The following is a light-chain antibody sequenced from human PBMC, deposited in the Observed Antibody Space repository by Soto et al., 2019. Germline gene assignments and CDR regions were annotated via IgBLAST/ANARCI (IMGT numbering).Light chain of an antibody. Sequence: DIQMTQSPSSLSASVGDRVTITCRASQAIGNYLNWYQQKAGKAPNLLIFGATTLQSGVPSRFSGSGYGTNFTLIISVLQPEDFAIYYCQQCHGTPLTLGQGRRLETK. V-gene: IGKV1-39*01. J-gene: IGKJ5*01. CDR3: QQCHGTPLT. CDR1: QAIGNY. CDR2: GAT.